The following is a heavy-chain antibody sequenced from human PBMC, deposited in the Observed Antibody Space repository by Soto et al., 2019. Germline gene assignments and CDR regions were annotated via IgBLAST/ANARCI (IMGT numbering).Heavy chain of an antibody. Sequence: GESLKISCKGSGYSFTSYWISWVLQIPWKGLEWMGRIDPSYSYTNYSPSFQGHVTISADKSISTAYLQWSSLKASDTAMYYCASYYYGSGRPHDYYGMDVWGQGTTVTISS. CDR1: GYSFTSYW. V-gene: IGHV5-10-1*01. J-gene: IGHJ6*02. CDR2: IDPSYSYT. D-gene: IGHD3-10*01. CDR3: ASYYYGSGRPHDYYGMDV.